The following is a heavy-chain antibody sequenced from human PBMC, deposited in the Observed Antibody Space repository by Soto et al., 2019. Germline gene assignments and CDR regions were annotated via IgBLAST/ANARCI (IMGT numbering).Heavy chain of an antibody. Sequence: EVQLVESGGGLVQPGGSLRLSCAASGFTFSSNSMNWVRQAPGKGLEWISYISSSSSTIYYADSVKGRFTISRDNAKNSLYLKMNSLRAEDTAVYYCANDCSSTSCFDYWGRGTLVTVSS. J-gene: IGHJ4*02. CDR3: ANDCSSTSCFDY. CDR2: ISSSSSTI. V-gene: IGHV3-48*01. D-gene: IGHD2-2*01. CDR1: GFTFSSNS.